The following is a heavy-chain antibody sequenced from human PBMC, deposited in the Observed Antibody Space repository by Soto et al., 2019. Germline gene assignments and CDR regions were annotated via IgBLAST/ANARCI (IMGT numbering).Heavy chain of an antibody. V-gene: IGHV3-7*03. J-gene: IGHJ3*02. CDR2: IKQDVSEK. Sequence: GGSLRLSCAASGFTFSSYWMSWVRQAPGKGLEWVDNIKQDVSEKYYVDSVTGRFTISRANAKNSLYLQMHRLRAEATDVYYCAREGGAYPNGAFDIWGQGTMVTVSS. D-gene: IGHD1-26*01. CDR3: AREGGAYPNGAFDI. CDR1: GFTFSSYW.